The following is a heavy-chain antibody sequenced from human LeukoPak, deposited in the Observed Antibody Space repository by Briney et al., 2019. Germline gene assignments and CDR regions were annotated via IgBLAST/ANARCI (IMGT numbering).Heavy chain of an antibody. CDR3: ARESYSSSYLFDF. D-gene: IGHD6-6*01. CDR2: IYTSGST. CDR1: GGSISSYY. J-gene: IGHJ4*02. Sequence: SETLSLTCTVSGGSISSYYWSWIRQPAGKGLESIGRIYTSGSTNYNPSLKSRVTMSVDTSKNQISLKVNSVTAADTAVYYCARESYSSSYLFDFWGQGTLVTVSS. V-gene: IGHV4-4*07.